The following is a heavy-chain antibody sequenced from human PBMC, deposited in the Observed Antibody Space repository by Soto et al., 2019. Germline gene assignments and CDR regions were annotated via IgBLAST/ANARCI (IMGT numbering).Heavy chain of an antibody. V-gene: IGHV1-69*01. D-gene: IGHD4-17*01. CDR1: GGTFSSYA. CDR3: ARDSGGTTVALGMDV. J-gene: IGHJ6*02. Sequence: QVQLVQSGAEVKKPGSSVKVSCKASGGTFSSYAISWVRQAPGQGLEWMGGIIPIFGTANYAQKFQGRVTITADESTSTADMELSSLRSEDTAVYDCARDSGGTTVALGMDVWGQGTKVTVSS. CDR2: IIPIFGTA.